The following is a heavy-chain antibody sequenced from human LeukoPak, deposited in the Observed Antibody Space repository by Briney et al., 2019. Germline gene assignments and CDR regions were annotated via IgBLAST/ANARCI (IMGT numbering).Heavy chain of an antibody. J-gene: IGHJ3*02. CDR2: INPNSGGT. D-gene: IGHD3-9*01. CDR3: ARDRSGHFYDILTGYYKPAYHDAFDI. V-gene: IGHV1-2*02. Sequence: ASVKVSCKASGYTFTGYYMHWVRQAPGQGLEWMGWINPNSGGTNYAQKFQGRVTMTRDTSISTAYMELSRLRSDDTAVYYCARDRSGHFYDILTGYYKPAYHDAFDIWGQGTMVTVSS. CDR1: GYTFTGYY.